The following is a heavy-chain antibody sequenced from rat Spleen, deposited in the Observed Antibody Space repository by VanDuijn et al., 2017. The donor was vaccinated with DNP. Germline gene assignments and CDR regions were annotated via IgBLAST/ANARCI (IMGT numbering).Heavy chain of an antibody. V-gene: IGHV1-43*01. CDR3: ARRRLPYWYFDF. Sequence: QVQLRQSGAEPAKPGSSVKISCKASGYTFTTYYMTWIKQTTGQGLEYLGYINTGSGGTNYNEKFRGKATLTVDTSSNTAFMQLNSLTPDDSAVYYCARRRLPYWYFDFWGPGTMVTVSS. D-gene: IGHD1-4*01. CDR1: GYTFTTYY. J-gene: IGHJ1*01. CDR2: INTGSGGT.